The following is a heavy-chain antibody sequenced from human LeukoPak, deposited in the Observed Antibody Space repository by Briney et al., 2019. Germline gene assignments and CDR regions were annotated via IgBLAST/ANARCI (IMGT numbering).Heavy chain of an antibody. D-gene: IGHD5-12*01. J-gene: IGHJ4*02. CDR3: AREGSGYDSHIPFDY. V-gene: IGHV3-53*01. Sequence: PGGCLRLSCAAPGFTVSSNYMSWVREAPGKGLGWGSVIYSGGSTYYAHSVKGRFTISRDNTKNTLYLQMNSLRAEDTAVYYCAREGSGYDSHIPFDYWGQGTLVTVSS. CDR1: GFTVSSNY. CDR2: IYSGGST.